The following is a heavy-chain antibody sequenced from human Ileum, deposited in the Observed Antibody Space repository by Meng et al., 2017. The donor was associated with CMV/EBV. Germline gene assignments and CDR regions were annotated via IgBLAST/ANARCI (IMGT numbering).Heavy chain of an antibody. V-gene: IGHV4-4*07. D-gene: IGHD4-17*01. Sequence: HVQLAGAGPGLLKPSETLSLTCAVSGGSISTYYWTWVRQPAGKGLEWIGRINAGGSTNDNPSLKSRVTMSVDTSKNQFSLKVTSVTAADTAVYYCAREENTVNQFEYWGQGTLVTVSS. J-gene: IGHJ4*02. CDR3: AREENTVNQFEY. CDR2: INAGGST. CDR1: GGSISTYY.